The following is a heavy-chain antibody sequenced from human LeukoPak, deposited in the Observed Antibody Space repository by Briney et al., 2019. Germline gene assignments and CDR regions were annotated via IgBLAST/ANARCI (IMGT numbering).Heavy chain of an antibody. CDR2: ISGSGGST. Sequence: GGSLRLSCAASGFTFSSYAMSWVRQAPGKGLEWVSAISGSGGSTYYADSVKGRFTISRDNSKNTLYPQMNSLRAEDTAVYYRAKDRSKVPESYYDILTGYPYGFSDAFDIWGQGTMVTVSS. CDR3: AKDRSKVPESYYDILTGYPYGFSDAFDI. CDR1: GFTFSSYA. D-gene: IGHD3-9*01. J-gene: IGHJ3*02. V-gene: IGHV3-23*01.